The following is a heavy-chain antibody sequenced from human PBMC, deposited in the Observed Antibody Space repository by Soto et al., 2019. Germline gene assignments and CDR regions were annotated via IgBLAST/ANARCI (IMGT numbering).Heavy chain of an antibody. CDR1: GGSFSGYY. D-gene: IGHD2-15*01. Sequence: SETLSLTCAVYGGSFSGYYWSWIRQPPGKGLEWIGEINHSGSTNYNPSLKSRVTISVDTSKNQFSLKLSSVTAADTAVYYCARGYCSGGSCYSRYYYYYYGMDVWGQGTTDSVSS. J-gene: IGHJ6*02. CDR2: INHSGST. V-gene: IGHV4-34*01. CDR3: ARGYCSGGSCYSRYYYYYYGMDV.